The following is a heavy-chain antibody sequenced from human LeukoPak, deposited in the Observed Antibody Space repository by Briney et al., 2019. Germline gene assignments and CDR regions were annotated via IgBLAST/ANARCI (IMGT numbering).Heavy chain of an antibody. J-gene: IGHJ3*02. Sequence: PSETLSLTCTVSGYSISSGYYWGWIRQPPGEGLEWIGSLYHSGSTYNNPSLKSRVTISVDTSNNQFSLKLRSVTAADTAVYYCARDLYYYGSGAIDIWGQGTMVTVSS. V-gene: IGHV4-38-2*02. CDR3: ARDLYYYGSGAIDI. D-gene: IGHD3-10*01. CDR1: GYSISSGYY. CDR2: LYHSGST.